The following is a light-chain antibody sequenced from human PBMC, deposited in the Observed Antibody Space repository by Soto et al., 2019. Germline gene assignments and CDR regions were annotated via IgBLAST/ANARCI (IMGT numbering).Light chain of an antibody. Sequence: DIQMTQSPSSLSASVGDRVTITCRASQNIGRFLNWHQQKPGKAPNVLINVASTLRSGVPSRFSGSGSGTDFNLTINSLKPEDFATYFCQQSFTTPLTFGGGPKVEIK. J-gene: IGKJ4*01. V-gene: IGKV1-39*01. CDR2: VAS. CDR3: QQSFTTPLT. CDR1: QNIGRF.